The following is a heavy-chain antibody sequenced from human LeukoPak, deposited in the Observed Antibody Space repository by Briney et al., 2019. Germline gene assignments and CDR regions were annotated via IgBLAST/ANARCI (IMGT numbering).Heavy chain of an antibody. Sequence: PSETLSLTCTFSGGSISSYYWSWIRQPPGKGLEWIGYIYYSGSTNYNPSLKSRVTISVDTSKNQFSLKLSSVTAADTAVYYCARGLIPQEDYDFWSGYNDYWGQGTLVTVSS. CDR3: ARGLIPQEDYDFWSGYNDY. V-gene: IGHV4-59*01. CDR1: GGSISSYY. J-gene: IGHJ4*02. CDR2: IYYSGST. D-gene: IGHD3-3*01.